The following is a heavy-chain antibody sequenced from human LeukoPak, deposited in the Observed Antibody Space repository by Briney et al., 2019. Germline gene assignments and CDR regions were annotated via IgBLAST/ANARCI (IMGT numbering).Heavy chain of an antibody. D-gene: IGHD6-19*01. CDR2: IYSGGST. CDR1: GFTVSSNY. J-gene: IGHJ4*02. Sequence: GGSLRLSCAASGFTVSSNYMSWVRQAPGKGLEWVSVIYSGGSTYYADSVKGRFSISRDNSKNTLYLQMNCLRAEDTAVYYCARGRQYSTGWYYFDYWGQGTLVTVSS. V-gene: IGHV3-53*01. CDR3: ARGRQYSTGWYYFDY.